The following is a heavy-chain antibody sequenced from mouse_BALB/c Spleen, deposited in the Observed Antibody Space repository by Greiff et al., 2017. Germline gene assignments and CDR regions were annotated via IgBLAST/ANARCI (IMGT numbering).Heavy chain of an antibody. J-gene: IGHJ2*01. CDR1: GYTFTSYW. V-gene: IGHV1-87*01. CDR2: IYPGDGDT. Sequence: QVQLKQSGAELARPGASVKLSCKASGYTFTSYWMQWVKQRPGQGLEWIGAIYPGDGDTRYTQKFKGKATLTADKSSSTAYMQLSSLASEDSAVYYCARRGLTTVVPYFDYWGQGTTLTVSS. CDR3: ARRGLTTVVPYFDY. D-gene: IGHD1-1*01.